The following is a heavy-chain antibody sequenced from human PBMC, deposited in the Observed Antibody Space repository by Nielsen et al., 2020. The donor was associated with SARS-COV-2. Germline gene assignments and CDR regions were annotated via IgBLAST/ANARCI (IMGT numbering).Heavy chain of an antibody. V-gene: IGHV4-39*01. CDR2: IYYSGST. J-gene: IGHJ5*02. Sequence: SETLSLTCTVSGGSISSSSYYWGWIRQPPGKGLEWIGSIYYSGSTYYNPSLKSRVTISVDTSKNQFSLKLSSVTAADTAVYYCARTSSTNCCNWFDPWGQGTLVTVSS. CDR1: GGSISSSSYY. CDR3: ARTSSTNCCNWFDP. D-gene: IGHD2-2*01.